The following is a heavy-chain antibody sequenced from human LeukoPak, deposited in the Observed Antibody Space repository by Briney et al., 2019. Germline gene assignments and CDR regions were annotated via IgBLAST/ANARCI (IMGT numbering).Heavy chain of an antibody. V-gene: IGHV3-15*01. J-gene: IGHJ6*02. CDR1: GFTFSNAW. Sequence: GGSLRLSCAASGFTFSNAWMSWVRQAPGKGLEWVGRIKSKTDGGTTDYAAPVKGRFTISRDDSKNTLYLQMNSLKTEDTAVYYCTTPIVGATLGFDYYYYGMDVWGQGTTVTVSS. CDR2: IKSKTDGGTT. CDR3: TTPIVGATLGFDYYYYGMDV. D-gene: IGHD1-26*01.